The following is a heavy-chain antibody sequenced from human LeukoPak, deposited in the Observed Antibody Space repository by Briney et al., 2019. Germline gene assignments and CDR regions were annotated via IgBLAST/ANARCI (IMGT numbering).Heavy chain of an antibody. Sequence: GGSLRLSCAASGFTFSSYAMSWVRQAPGKGLEWVSAISGSGGSTYYADSVKGRFTISRDNSKNTLYLQMNSLRAEDTAVYYCAKAQRWLARGDLYYFDYWGQGTLVTVSS. V-gene: IGHV3-23*01. CDR2: ISGSGGST. J-gene: IGHJ4*02. CDR3: AKAQRWLARGDLYYFDY. CDR1: GFTFSSYA. D-gene: IGHD6-19*01.